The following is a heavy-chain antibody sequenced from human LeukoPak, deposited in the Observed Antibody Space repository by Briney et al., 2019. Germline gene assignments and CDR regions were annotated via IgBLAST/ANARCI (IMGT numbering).Heavy chain of an antibody. CDR3: ARGPYELRFLEWSPPTDY. CDR2: IYSGADT. D-gene: IGHD3-3*01. CDR1: GFPVSSNY. V-gene: IGHV3-66*02. Sequence: GGSLRLSCAASGFPVSSNYMSWVRQAPGKGLAWVSVIYSGADTYYAESVKGRFTISRDNSKNTLYLQMNSLRAEDTAVYYCARGPYELRFLEWSPPTDYWGQGTLVTVSS. J-gene: IGHJ4*02.